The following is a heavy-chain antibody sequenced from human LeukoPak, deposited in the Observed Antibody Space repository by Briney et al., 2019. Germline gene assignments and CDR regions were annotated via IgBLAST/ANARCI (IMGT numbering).Heavy chain of an antibody. J-gene: IGHJ4*02. D-gene: IGHD3-10*01. V-gene: IGHV3-74*01. Sequence: GGSLRLSCAASGFTFSSYWMHWVRQAPGKGLVWVSRINRDGSTTNYADSVKGRFTMSRDNAKNTLYLQMNSLRGEDTAVYYCARDGLYGSGSYYNVDLVYWGQGTLVTVSS. CDR2: INRDGSTT. CDR1: GFTFSSYW. CDR3: ARDGLYGSGSYYNVDLVY.